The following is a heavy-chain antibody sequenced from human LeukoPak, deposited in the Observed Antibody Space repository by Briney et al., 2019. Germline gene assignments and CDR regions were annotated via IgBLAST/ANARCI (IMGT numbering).Heavy chain of an antibody. CDR2: INHSGST. CDR3: ARGGRPHARRFDY. V-gene: IGHV4-4*02. CDR1: GGSISSNKW. J-gene: IGHJ4*02. D-gene: IGHD6-6*01. Sequence: PSGTLSLTCAVSGGSISSNKWWNWVRQPPGKGLEWIGEINHSGSTNYNPSLKSRVTISVDTSKNQFSLKLSSVTAADTAVYYCARGGRPHARRFDYWGQGTLVTVSS.